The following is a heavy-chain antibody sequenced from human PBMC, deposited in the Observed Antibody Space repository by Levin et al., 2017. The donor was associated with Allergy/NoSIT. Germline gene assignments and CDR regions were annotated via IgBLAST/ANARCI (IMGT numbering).Heavy chain of an antibody. CDR2: TRNKANSYTT. D-gene: IGHD5-18*01. CDR3: ARVNIQLWFLDY. J-gene: IGHJ4*02. Sequence: GGSLRLSCAASGFTFSDHYMDWVRQAPGKGLEWVGRTRNKANSYTTEYAASVKGRFTISRDDSKNSLYLQMNSLKTEDTAVYYCARVNIQLWFLDYWGQGTLVTVSS. CDR1: GFTFSDHY. V-gene: IGHV3-72*01.